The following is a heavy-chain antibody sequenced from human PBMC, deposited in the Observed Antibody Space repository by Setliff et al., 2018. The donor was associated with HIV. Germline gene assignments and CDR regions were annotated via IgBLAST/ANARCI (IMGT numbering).Heavy chain of an antibody. CDR2: ISNSGKA. D-gene: IGHD5-18*01. J-gene: IGHJ4*02. V-gene: IGHV4-28*01. CDR3: ARLPRQLLKGAAAYFDY. Sequence: SETLSLTCAVSDYSISTNEWWGWIRQPPGKGLALIGYISNSGKAYYNPSLTSRVTLSADTSKNQLSLRLGSVTAVDTGVYYCARLPRQLLKGAAAYFDYWGQGTLVTVSS. CDR1: DYSISTNEW.